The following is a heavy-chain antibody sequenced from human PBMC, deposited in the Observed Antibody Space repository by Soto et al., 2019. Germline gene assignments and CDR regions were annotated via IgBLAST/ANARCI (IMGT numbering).Heavy chain of an antibody. CDR2: LTPSGGET. V-gene: IGHV3-23*01. CDR3: ASRDGQHDY. Sequence: EAQLLESGGGLVRPGGSLRLSCVASGFTFSTYAMSWVRQAPGKGLEWVSALTPSGGETYYADSVKGRFTISRDNSMNALYLQMNSLRIEDTAVYYCASRDGQHDYWGQGTLVTVSS. CDR1: GFTFSTYA. J-gene: IGHJ4*02.